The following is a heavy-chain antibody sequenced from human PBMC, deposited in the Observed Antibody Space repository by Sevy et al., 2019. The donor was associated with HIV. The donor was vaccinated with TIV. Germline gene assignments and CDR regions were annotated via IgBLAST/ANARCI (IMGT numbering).Heavy chain of an antibody. CDR1: GFTFSSYE. CDR3: ARGLGYYDNINYSLFDY. J-gene: IGHJ4*02. D-gene: IGHD3-22*01. V-gene: IGHV3-48*03. CDR2: ISRSGSTI. Sequence: GGSLRLSCAASGFTFSSYEMNWVRQAPGKGLEWISFISRSGSTIYYADSVKGRFTISRDNAKNSLYLQMNSLRAEDTAVYYCARGLGYYDNINYSLFDYWGQGTLVTVSS.